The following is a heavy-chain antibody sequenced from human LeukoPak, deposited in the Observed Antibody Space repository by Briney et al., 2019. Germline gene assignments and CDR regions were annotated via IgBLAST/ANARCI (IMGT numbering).Heavy chain of an antibody. V-gene: IGHV3-66*01. D-gene: IGHD3-22*01. CDR3: ARGLDDSSGYYDAFDI. CDR1: GFTVSSNY. Sequence: GGSLRLSCAASGFTVSSNYMSWVRRAPGKGLEWVSVIYSGGSTYYADSVKGRFTISRDNSKNTLYLQMNSRRAEDTAVYYCARGLDDSSGYYDAFDIWGQGTMVTVSS. CDR2: IYSGGST. J-gene: IGHJ3*02.